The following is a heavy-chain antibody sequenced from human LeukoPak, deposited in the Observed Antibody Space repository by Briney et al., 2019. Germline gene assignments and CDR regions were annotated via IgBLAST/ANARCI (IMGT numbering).Heavy chain of an antibody. CDR1: GGSFSRNA. Sequence: RASVKVSCKASGGSFSRNAISWVRQAPGQGLEWMGRFIPILGIATYAQKFQGRVTITADRSTSTAYMELSSLRSEDTAAYYCPRIQAVGVPVAIDAYYSYGMDVWGQGTAVTVSS. J-gene: IGHJ6*02. D-gene: IGHD2-2*02. V-gene: IGHV1-69*04. CDR2: FIPILGIA. CDR3: PRIQAVGVPVAIDAYYSYGMDV.